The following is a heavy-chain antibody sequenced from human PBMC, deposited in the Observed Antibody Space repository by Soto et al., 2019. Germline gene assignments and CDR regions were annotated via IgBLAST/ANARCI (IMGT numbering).Heavy chain of an antibody. CDR3: ARDQGVVVTADNWFDP. D-gene: IGHD2-21*02. CDR1: GGSITDYS. Sequence: SETLSLTCTASGGSITDYSWVWIRQPAGKGLEWIGRIFSSGSTNYNPSLKGRITMSLDTSKNQFSLKLNSATATDTAVYFCARDQGVVVTADNWFDPWGQGILVTVSS. J-gene: IGHJ5*02. V-gene: IGHV4-4*07. CDR2: IFSSGST.